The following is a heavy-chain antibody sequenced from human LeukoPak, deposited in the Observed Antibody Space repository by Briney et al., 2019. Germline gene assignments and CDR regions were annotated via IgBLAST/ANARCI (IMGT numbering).Heavy chain of an antibody. Sequence: SETLSLTCAVYDGSFSGYYWTWIRQPPGKGLEWIGEINHSGRTNYNPSLKSRVTISVDTSKNQFSLKLTSVTAADTAVYYCARVHGYYDILTGYYRYYFDYWGQGTLVTVSS. V-gene: IGHV4-34*01. J-gene: IGHJ4*02. D-gene: IGHD3-9*01. CDR1: DGSFSGYY. CDR2: INHSGRT. CDR3: ARVHGYYDILTGYYRYYFDY.